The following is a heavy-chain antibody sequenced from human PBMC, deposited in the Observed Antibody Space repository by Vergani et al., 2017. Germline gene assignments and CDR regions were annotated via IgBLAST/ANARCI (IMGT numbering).Heavy chain of an antibody. CDR2: ISYDGSNK. Sequence: QVQLVESGGGVVQPGRSLRLSCAASGFTFSSYGMHWVRQAPGKGLEWVAVISYDGSNKYYADSVKGRFTISRDNSKNTLYLQMNSLSAEDTAVYYCAKASPLDYWGQGTLVTVSS. D-gene: IGHD6-6*01. CDR3: AKASPLDY. V-gene: IGHV3-30*18. J-gene: IGHJ4*02. CDR1: GFTFSSYG.